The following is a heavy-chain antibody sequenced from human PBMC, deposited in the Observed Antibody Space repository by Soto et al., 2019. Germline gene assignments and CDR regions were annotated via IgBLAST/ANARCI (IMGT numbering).Heavy chain of an antibody. Sequence: SVKVSCKASGGTFSSYAISWVRQAPGQGLEWMGGIIPIFGTANYAQKFQGRVTITADESTSTAYMELSSLRSEDTAVYYCARGEVRVFWSDPWGQGTLVTVSS. CDR1: GGTFSSYA. CDR3: ARGEVRVFWSDP. CDR2: IIPIFGTA. J-gene: IGHJ5*02. D-gene: IGHD6-13*01. V-gene: IGHV1-69*13.